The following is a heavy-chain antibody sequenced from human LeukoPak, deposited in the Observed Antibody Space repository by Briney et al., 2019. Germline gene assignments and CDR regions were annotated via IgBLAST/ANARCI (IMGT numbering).Heavy chain of an antibody. D-gene: IGHD1-26*01. Sequence: SETLSLTCTVSGASVSSASYWSWIRHPPGKGVEWIAHIYNGVNTNYNPSLKSRVTISLDTSNNQVPLRLNSVPSADTARYYCARSRAFNSGAFDPWGQGSLVTVSS. J-gene: IGHJ5*02. CDR1: GASVSSASY. CDR3: ARSRAFNSGAFDP. V-gene: IGHV4-61*01. CDR2: IYNGVNT.